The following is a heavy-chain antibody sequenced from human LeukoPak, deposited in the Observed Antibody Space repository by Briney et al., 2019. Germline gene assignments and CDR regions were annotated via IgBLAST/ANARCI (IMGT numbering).Heavy chain of an antibody. CDR3: ARSIAAGDFDY. J-gene: IGHJ4*02. CDR2: MNPNSGNT. Sequence: GASVKVSCKASGYTFTSYDINWVRLATGQGLEWMGWMNPNSGNTGYAQKFQGRVTITADESTSTAYMELSSLRSEDTAVYYCARSIAAGDFDYWGQGTLVTVSS. V-gene: IGHV1-8*01. D-gene: IGHD6-13*01. CDR1: GYTFTSYD.